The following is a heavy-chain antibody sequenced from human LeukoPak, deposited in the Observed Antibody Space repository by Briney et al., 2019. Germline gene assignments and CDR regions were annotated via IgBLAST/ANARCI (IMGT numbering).Heavy chain of an antibody. CDR2: ISGSGVST. V-gene: IGHV3-23*01. J-gene: IGHJ4*02. CDR3: AKDLLGEFCDRSGYYPPYFDY. D-gene: IGHD3-22*01. CDR1: GFTFSSYA. Sequence: GGSLRLSCAASGFTFSSYAMNWVRQAPGKGLEWVSAISGSGVSTYYADSVKGRFTISRDNSKNTLYLQMHSLRAEDTAVYYCAKDLLGEFCDRSGYYPPYFDYWGQGTLVTVSS.